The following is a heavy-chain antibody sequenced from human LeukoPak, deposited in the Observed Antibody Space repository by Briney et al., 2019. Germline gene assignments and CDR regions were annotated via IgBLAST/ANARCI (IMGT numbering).Heavy chain of an antibody. Sequence: SETLSLTCTVSGGSISSSSYYWDWIRQPPGKGLEWIGNLYDSGSTHYNPSLESRVTVSLDKSKNQLSLNLTSVTAADTAVYFCSRENGAFSPFGYWGQGTLVTVLS. V-gene: IGHV4-39*07. D-gene: IGHD2-8*01. CDR1: GGSISSSSYY. CDR2: LYDSGST. CDR3: SRENGAFSPFGY. J-gene: IGHJ4*02.